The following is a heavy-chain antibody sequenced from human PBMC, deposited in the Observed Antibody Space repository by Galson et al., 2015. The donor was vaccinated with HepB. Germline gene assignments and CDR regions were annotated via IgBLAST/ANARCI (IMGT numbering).Heavy chain of an antibody. V-gene: IGHV3-23*01. CDR1: GFTLRSFA. Sequence: SLRLSCAAFGFTLRSFAMSWVRQAPGKGLEWVSFISGGGGATYYADSVKGRFIISRDSSNNTLYLQMNSLRADDSAVYYCAKTFRNAFDVWGQGTTVTVSS. CDR3: AKTFRNAFDV. D-gene: IGHD3-16*01. J-gene: IGHJ3*01. CDR2: ISGGGGAT.